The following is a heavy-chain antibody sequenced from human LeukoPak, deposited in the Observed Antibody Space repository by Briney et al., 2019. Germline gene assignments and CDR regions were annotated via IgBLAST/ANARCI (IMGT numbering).Heavy chain of an antibody. J-gene: IGHJ4*02. CDR1: GGTFSSYA. Sequence: SVKVSRKASGGTFSSYAISWVRQAPGQGLEWMGGIIPIFGTANYAQKFQGRVTITTDESTSTAYMELSSLRSEDTAVYYCARVHTRRGYSYGPADYRGQGTLVTVSS. CDR2: IIPIFGTA. V-gene: IGHV1-69*05. CDR3: ARVHTRRGYSYGPADY. D-gene: IGHD5-18*01.